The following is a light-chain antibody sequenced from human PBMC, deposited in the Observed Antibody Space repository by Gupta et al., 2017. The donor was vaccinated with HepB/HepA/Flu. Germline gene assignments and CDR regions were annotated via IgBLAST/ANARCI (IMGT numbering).Light chain of an antibody. V-gene: IGLV1-51*01. CDR3: GAWDSSLSEVV. Sequence: QSVLTQPPSVSTAPGQKVTISCSGSSSNIGSNFVAWYQQFPGTAPKILIYDSNKRPSGIPDRFSGSKSGTSATLGITGLQTGDEADYYCGAWDSSLSEVVFGGGTKLTVL. J-gene: IGLJ3*02. CDR2: DSN. CDR1: SSNIGSNF.